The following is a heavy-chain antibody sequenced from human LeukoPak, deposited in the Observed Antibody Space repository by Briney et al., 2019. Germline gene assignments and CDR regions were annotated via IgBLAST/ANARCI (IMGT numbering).Heavy chain of an antibody. CDR2: IWYDGSKK. CDR1: GFTLSSYG. CDR3: AREASGYYRDY. Sequence: PGRSLRLSCAASGFTLSSYGMHWVRQAPGKGLEWVAVIWYDGSKKDYADSVKGRFSISRDDSRNTLYLQMNSLRAEDTAVYFCAREASGYYRDYWGQGTLVTVSS. J-gene: IGHJ4*02. D-gene: IGHD3-3*01. V-gene: IGHV3-33*01.